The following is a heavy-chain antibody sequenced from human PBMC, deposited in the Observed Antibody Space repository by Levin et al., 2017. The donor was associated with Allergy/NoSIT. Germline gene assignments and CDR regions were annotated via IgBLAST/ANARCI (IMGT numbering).Heavy chain of an antibody. CDR3: ARQYYYDSSAEFDI. CDR1: GFTFNSYG. D-gene: IGHD3-22*01. J-gene: IGHJ3*02. V-gene: IGHV3-33*01. CDR2: IWYDGTKR. Sequence: PGGSLRLSCAASGFTFNSYGMHWVRQAPGKGLEWVAVIWYDGTKRYYIDSVKGRFTISRDNSKNTLYLQMNSLRADDTAVYYCARQYYYDSSAEFDIWGQGTMVTVSS.